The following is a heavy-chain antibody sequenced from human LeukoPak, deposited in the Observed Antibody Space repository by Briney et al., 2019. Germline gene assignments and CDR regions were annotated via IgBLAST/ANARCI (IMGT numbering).Heavy chain of an antibody. CDR1: GYTFTGYY. V-gene: IGHV1-2*02. CDR2: LNPNSGGT. Sequence: WASVKVSCKASGYTFTGYYMYWVRQAPGQGLEWMGWLNPNSGGTNYAQKFQGRVTTTRDTSISTAYMELSRLRSDDTAVYYCASISHYDSSGYYYPAYWGQGTLVTVSS. D-gene: IGHD3-22*01. J-gene: IGHJ4*02. CDR3: ASISHYDSSGYYYPAY.